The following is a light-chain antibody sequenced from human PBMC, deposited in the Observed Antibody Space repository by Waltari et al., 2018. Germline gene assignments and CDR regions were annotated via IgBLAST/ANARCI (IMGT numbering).Light chain of an antibody. J-gene: IGLJ3*02. CDR1: TSSIGINT. CDR3: ASWDDSLNGPV. Sequence: QSVLTQPPSTSGTPGQRVIISCSGSTSSIGINTVNWYQQLPGTAPTVLIYRNKHRPLGVPDRVSGSKSCTSASLAISGLQSADEATYYCASWDDSLNGPVFGGGTKLTVL. V-gene: IGLV1-44*01. CDR2: RNK.